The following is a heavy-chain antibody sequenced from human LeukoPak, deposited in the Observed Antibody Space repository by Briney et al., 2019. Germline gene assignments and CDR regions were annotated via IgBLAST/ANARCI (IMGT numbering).Heavy chain of an antibody. CDR1: GFTFSKYS. J-gene: IGHJ4*02. CDR2: ISTSSTYV. V-gene: IGHV3-21*01. D-gene: IGHD1-26*01. Sequence: PGGSLRLSCAASGFTFSKYSMNWVRQAPGKGLEWVSSISTSSTYVYYADSMKGRFTVSIDNAQKSLYLQMSSLRAEDTAVYYCARAKTSGSYLYDYWGRGTLVTVSS. CDR3: ARAKTSGSYLYDY.